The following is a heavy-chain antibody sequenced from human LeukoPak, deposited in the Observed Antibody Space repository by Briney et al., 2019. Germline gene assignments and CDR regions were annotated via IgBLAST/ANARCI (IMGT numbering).Heavy chain of an antibody. Sequence: GASVKVSCRASGYTFSGYYMHGVRRAPGQGLEWMGWINPNSGGTNYAQKFQGRVTMTRDTSISTAYMELSRLRSDDTPVYYCARDDGGYSYGYLYYFDYWGQGTLVTVSS. CDR2: INPNSGGT. D-gene: IGHD5-18*01. V-gene: IGHV1-2*02. J-gene: IGHJ4*02. CDR3: ARDDGGYSYGYLYYFDY. CDR1: GYTFSGYY.